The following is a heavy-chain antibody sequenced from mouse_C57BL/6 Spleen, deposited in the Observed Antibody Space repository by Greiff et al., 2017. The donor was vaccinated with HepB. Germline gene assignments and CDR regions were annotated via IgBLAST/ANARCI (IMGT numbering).Heavy chain of an antibody. Sequence: EVQLQESGGGLVQPGGSLSLSCAASGFTFTDYYMSWVRQPPGKALEWLGFIRNKANGYTTEYSASVKGRFTISRDNSQSILYLQMNALRAEDSATYYCARYAPYYYGSSLYYFDYWGQGTTLTVSS. CDR3: ARYAPYYYGSSLYYFDY. CDR1: GFTFTDYY. D-gene: IGHD1-1*01. CDR2: IRNKANGYTT. J-gene: IGHJ2*01. V-gene: IGHV7-3*01.